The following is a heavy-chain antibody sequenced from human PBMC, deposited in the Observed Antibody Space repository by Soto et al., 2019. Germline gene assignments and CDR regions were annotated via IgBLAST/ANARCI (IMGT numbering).Heavy chain of an antibody. D-gene: IGHD6-19*01. CDR1: GFTFSSYA. CDR3: ARAGDRLGYGIDV. CDR2: ISYDGSNK. V-gene: IGHV3-30-3*01. J-gene: IGHJ6*02. Sequence: GGSLRLSCAASGFTFSSYAMHWVRQAPGKGLEWVAVISYDGSNKYYADSVKGRFTISRDNSKNTLYLQMNSLRAEDTAVYYCARAGDRLGYGIDVWGQGTTVTVSS.